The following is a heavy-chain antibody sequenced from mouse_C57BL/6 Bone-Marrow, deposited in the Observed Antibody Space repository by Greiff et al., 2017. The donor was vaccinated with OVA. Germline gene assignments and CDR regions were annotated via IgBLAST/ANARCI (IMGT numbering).Heavy chain of an antibody. J-gene: IGHJ1*03. CDR2: IDPSDSYT. CDR3: ARDLLWFPYWYFDV. V-gene: IGHV1-50*01. Sequence: VQLQQPGAELVKPGASVKLSCKASGYTFTSYWMQWVKQRPGQGLEWIGEIDPSDSYTNYNQKFKGKATLTVDTSSSTAYMQLSILTSEDSAVYHCARDLLWFPYWYFDVWGTGTTVTVSS. CDR1: GYTFTSYW. D-gene: IGHD2-9*01.